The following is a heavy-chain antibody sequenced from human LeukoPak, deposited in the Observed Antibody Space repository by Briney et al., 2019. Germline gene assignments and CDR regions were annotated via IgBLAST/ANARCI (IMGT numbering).Heavy chain of an antibody. Sequence: SQTLSLTCAVSGDSVSTNSAAWNWIRQSPSRGLEWLGRTYYRSRWYNDYAVSVKSRITINPDTSKNQFSLQLNSLTPEDTAVCYCAREGSGGRHFDYWGQGTLVTVSS. V-gene: IGHV6-1*01. J-gene: IGHJ4*02. CDR2: TYYRSRWYN. D-gene: IGHD6-25*01. CDR3: AREGSGGRHFDY. CDR1: GDSVSTNSAA.